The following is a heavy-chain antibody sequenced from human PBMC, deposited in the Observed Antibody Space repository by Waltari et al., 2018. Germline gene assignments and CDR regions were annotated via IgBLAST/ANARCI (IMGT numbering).Heavy chain of an antibody. CDR1: GGSISNANYY. V-gene: IGHV4-30-4*01. Sequence: QVRLQESGPGLVKSSQTLSLTCTVSGGSISNANYYWSWRRQSPGKGLEWIGDIYYNGNTNYTTSLKRRITIAVDTSKNQFSLKLNSVTAADTAVYYCARDFGYSSADWGQGILVTVSS. CDR2: IYYNGNT. J-gene: IGHJ4*02. CDR3: ARDFGYSSAD. D-gene: IGHD2-15*01.